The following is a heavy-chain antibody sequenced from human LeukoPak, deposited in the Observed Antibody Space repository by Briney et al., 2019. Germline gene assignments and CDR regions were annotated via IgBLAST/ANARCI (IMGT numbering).Heavy chain of an antibody. D-gene: IGHD1-26*01. V-gene: IGHV4-38-2*02. Sequence: KTSETLSLTCTVSGYSISSGYYWGWIRQPPGKGLGWMGSINHSGSTYYNPSLKSRVTISVDTSKNQFSLKLSSVTAADTAVYYCARSPSGTYGPHYFDYWGQGTLVTVSS. CDR2: INHSGST. CDR1: GYSISSGYY. CDR3: ARSPSGTYGPHYFDY. J-gene: IGHJ4*02.